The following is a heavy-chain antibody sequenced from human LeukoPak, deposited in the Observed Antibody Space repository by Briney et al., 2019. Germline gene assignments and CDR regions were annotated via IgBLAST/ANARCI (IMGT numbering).Heavy chain of an antibody. CDR3: ARKGAYNYYGSGSYVY. V-gene: IGHV1-69*13. J-gene: IGHJ4*02. CDR1: GDTFSSYA. Sequence: SVKVSCKASGDTFSSYAISWVRQAPGQGLEWMGGIIPIFGTANYAQKFQGRVTITADESTSTAYMELSSLRSEDTAVYYCARKGAYNYYGSGSYVYWGQGTLVTVSS. D-gene: IGHD3-10*01. CDR2: IIPIFGTA.